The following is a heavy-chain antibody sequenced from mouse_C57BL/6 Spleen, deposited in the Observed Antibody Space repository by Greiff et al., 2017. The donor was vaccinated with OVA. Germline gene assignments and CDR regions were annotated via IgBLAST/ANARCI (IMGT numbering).Heavy chain of an antibody. D-gene: IGHD1-1*01. Sequence: QVQLQQPGAELVMPGASVKLSCKASGYTFTSYWMHWVKQRPGQGLEWIGEIDPSDSYTNYNQKFKGKSTLTVDKSSSTAYMQLSSLTSEDSAVYYCARNPPTTVVAHCDYWGQGTTLTVSS. V-gene: IGHV1-69*01. CDR3: ARNPPTTVVAHCDY. CDR2: IDPSDSYT. CDR1: GYTFTSYW. J-gene: IGHJ2*01.